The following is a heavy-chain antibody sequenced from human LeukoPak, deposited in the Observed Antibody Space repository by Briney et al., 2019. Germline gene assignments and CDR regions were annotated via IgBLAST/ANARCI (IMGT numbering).Heavy chain of an antibody. V-gene: IGHV3-33*06. J-gene: IGHJ4*02. CDR2: IWYDGSNK. Sequence: GGSLRLSCEASGFNFGTFAMHWVRQAPGEGLEWLAIIWYDGSNKHYSDSVKGRFTISRDNSKSSLYLQMNSLRAEDTAVYYCAKDWDAAVRPVFDYWGQGTLAPVSS. CDR1: GFNFGTFA. D-gene: IGHD6-6*01. CDR3: AKDWDAAVRPVFDY.